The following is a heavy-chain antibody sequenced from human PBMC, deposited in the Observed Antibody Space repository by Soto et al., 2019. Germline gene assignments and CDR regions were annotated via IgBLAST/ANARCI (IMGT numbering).Heavy chain of an antibody. J-gene: IGHJ4*02. CDR2: GSYSGTT. Sequence: KPSETLSLTCTVSGVSVSSGSFYWAWIRQPPGKGLEWIGFGSYSGTTNYKPSLKSRVTISVDTSRSQISLKASSLTAADTAVYYCARGATVTQYDYWGQGTMVTVSS. CDR3: ARGATVTQYDY. V-gene: IGHV4-61*01. CDR1: GVSVSSGSFY. D-gene: IGHD4-17*01.